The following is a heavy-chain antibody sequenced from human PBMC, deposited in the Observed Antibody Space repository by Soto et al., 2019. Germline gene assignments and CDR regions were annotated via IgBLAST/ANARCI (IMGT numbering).Heavy chain of an antibody. CDR1: GYTFTSYD. CDR3: ARVNRNYVYYYYGMDV. D-gene: IGHD1-7*01. J-gene: IGHJ6*02. V-gene: IGHV1-8*01. CDR2: MNPNSGNT. Sequence: ASVKVSCKXSGYTFTSYDINWVRQATGQGLEWMGWMNPNSGNTGYAQKFQGRVTMTRNTSISTAYMELSSLRSEDTAVYYCARVNRNYVYYYYGMDVWGQGTTVTVSS.